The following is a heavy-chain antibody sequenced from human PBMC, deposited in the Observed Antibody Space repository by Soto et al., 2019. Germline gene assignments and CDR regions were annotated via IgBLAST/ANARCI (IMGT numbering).Heavy chain of an antibody. J-gene: IGHJ4*02. D-gene: IGHD1-1*01. V-gene: IGHV3-15*01. CDR2: IKSKRDGGTT. Sequence: HLVESRGDLVKPGRSLRLSCAASGFMFSSAWMSWVRQAPRKGLEWVGRIKSKRDGGTTDYAPPVKGRFVISRDDSKNTLYLQMNSLKTDDTAVYYCVEGWNDFWGQGTLVAVSS. CDR1: GFMFSSAW. CDR3: VEGWNDF.